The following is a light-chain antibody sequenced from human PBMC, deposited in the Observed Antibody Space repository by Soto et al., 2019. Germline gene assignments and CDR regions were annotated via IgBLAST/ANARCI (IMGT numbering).Light chain of an antibody. CDR2: KAS. CDR3: KQYNSYPWT. V-gene: IGKV1-5*03. Sequence: DIQMTQSPSTLSASVGDRVTITCRASQSISSWLAWYQQKPGKDPKLLIYKASSLESGVPSRFSGSGTGTEFTRTISSLQPDDFASYSCKQYNSYPWTFGQGTMVVIK. CDR1: QSISSW. J-gene: IGKJ1*01.